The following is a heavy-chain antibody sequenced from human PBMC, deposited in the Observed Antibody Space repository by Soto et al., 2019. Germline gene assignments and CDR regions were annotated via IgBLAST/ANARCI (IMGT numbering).Heavy chain of an antibody. J-gene: IGHJ4*02. V-gene: IGHV1-24*01. CDR2: LDYEEGER. Sequence: ASVKVSCKVSGTSLSGLPMHWVRQAPGKGLEWMGSLDYEEGERSFAHRFQGRLTVTEDTSTDTAYMELSSLMSEDTAVYYCAAGVTTFDYWGQGTLVTVSS. CDR1: GTSLSGLP. D-gene: IGHD4-17*01. CDR3: AAGVTTFDY.